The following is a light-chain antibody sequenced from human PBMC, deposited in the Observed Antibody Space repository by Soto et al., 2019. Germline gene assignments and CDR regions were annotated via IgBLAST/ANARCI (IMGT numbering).Light chain of an antibody. Sequence: QSALTQPASVSGSPGQSITISCTGTSSDIGGYNYVSWYQQHPGKVPKLMIFEVSNRPSGVSYRFSGSKSGNTASLTISGLQPEDEADYYCSSFTSDRIYVFGPGTKVTVL. J-gene: IGLJ1*01. CDR2: EVS. V-gene: IGLV2-14*01. CDR3: SSFTSDRIYV. CDR1: SSDIGGYNY.